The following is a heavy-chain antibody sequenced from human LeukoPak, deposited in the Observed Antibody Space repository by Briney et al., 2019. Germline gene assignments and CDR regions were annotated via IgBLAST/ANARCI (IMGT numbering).Heavy chain of an antibody. Sequence: GGSLRLSCAASGFTVSSNYMSWVRQAPGKGLEWVAVISYDGGNQYYADSVQGRFTISRDNSKNTLYLQMNSLRPEDTAVYYCAKGWRLLDYWGQGTLVTVSS. J-gene: IGHJ4*02. CDR1: GFTVSSNY. CDR2: ISYDGGNQ. D-gene: IGHD2-21*01. V-gene: IGHV3-30*18. CDR3: AKGWRLLDY.